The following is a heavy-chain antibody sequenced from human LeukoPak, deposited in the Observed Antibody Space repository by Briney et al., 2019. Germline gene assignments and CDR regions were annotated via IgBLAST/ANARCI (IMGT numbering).Heavy chain of an antibody. CDR3: ARDRRFLEYYYYYMDV. V-gene: IGHV1-2*02. CDR2: INPNSGGT. Sequence: ASVKVSCKASGDTFTSYYMHWVRQAPGQGLEWMGWINPNSGGTNYAQKFQGRVTMTRDTSISTAYMELSRLRSDHTAVYYCARDRRFLEYYYYYMDVWGKGTTVTVSS. CDR1: GDTFTSYY. D-gene: IGHD3-3*01. J-gene: IGHJ6*03.